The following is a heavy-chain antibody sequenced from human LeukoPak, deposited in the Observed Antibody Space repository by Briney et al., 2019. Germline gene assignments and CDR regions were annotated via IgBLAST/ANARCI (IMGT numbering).Heavy chain of an antibody. Sequence: PSETLSLTCTVSGGSISRYYWSWIRQPPGKGLEWIGYIYSSENTYYNPSLNSRVTISVDTSKNQFSLKLSSVTAADTAVYYCARSITMIVVVKQNFDAFDIWGQGTMVTVSS. V-gene: IGHV4-59*01. J-gene: IGHJ3*02. CDR1: GGSISRYY. CDR2: IYSSENT. CDR3: ARSITMIVVVKQNFDAFDI. D-gene: IGHD3-22*01.